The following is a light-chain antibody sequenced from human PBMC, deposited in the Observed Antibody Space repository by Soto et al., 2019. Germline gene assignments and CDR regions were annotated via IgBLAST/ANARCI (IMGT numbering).Light chain of an antibody. CDR2: GNS. J-gene: IGLJ1*01. CDR3: YSYDSSLSHNYV. Sequence: QSALTQPASVSGSPGQSITISCTGTTSDVGGYNYVSWYQQHPGKAPKLLITGNSYRPSGVPDRFSGSKSGTSAYLAITGLQAEDEADYYCYSYDSSLSHNYVFGTGTKLTVL. V-gene: IGLV2-14*01. CDR1: TSDVGGYNY.